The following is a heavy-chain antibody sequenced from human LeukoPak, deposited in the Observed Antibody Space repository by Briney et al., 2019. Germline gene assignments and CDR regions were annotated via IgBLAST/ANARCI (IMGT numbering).Heavy chain of an antibody. CDR1: GFTFSSYD. V-gene: IGHV3-13*05. D-gene: IGHD3-10*01. CDR3: AKGLNGYGSGSYSHLDAFDI. CDR2: IGIVGDP. J-gene: IGHJ3*02. Sequence: PGGSLRLSCTAAGFTFSSYDMHWVRQSAGKGLEWVSGIGIVGDPYYPVSVKGRFTISRENAKNSLYLQMKSLRAEDTAVYYCAKGLNGYGSGSYSHLDAFDIWGQGTLVTVSS.